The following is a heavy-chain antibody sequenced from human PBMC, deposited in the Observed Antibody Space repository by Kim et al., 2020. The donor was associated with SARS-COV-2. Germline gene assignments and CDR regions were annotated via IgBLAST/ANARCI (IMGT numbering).Heavy chain of an antibody. CDR3: TNVSMR. V-gene: IGHV3-15*01. CDR1: GIPFSNAW. D-gene: IGHD2-2*01. J-gene: IGHJ4*02. Sequence: GGSLRLSCAVSGIPFSNAWMNWVRQTPGKGLEWIGRIKSKTDGGTADYAAPVKGSFTISRDDSKNTLYLLMNSLKTEDSGVYYCTNVSMRWGQGTLVTVS. CDR2: IKSKTDGGTA.